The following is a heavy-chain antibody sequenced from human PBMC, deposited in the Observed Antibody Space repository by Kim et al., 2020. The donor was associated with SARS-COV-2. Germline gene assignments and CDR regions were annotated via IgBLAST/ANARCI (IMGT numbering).Heavy chain of an antibody. J-gene: IGHJ6*02. D-gene: IGHD3-16*01. CDR3: ARGPRDIGGVNYYYYYGMDV. CDR2: INHIGST. CDR1: GGSFSGYY. V-gene: IGHV4-34*01. Sequence: SETLSLTCAVYGGSFSGYYWSWIRQPPGKGLEWIGEINHIGSTNYNPSLKSRVTISVNTSTNQFPLKLSSVTAADTAVYYCARGPRDIGGVNYYYYYGMDVWGQGTTVTVSS.